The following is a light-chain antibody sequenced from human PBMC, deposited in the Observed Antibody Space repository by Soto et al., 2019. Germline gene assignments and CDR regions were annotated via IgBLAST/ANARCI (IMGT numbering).Light chain of an antibody. CDR1: QSVSNS. CDR2: DAS. V-gene: IGKV3-11*01. Sequence: EIVLTQSPATLSLSPGERATLSCRASQSVSNSLAWYQQKPGQAPRLLIYDASNRATGIPARFSGSGSGTDFTLTISSLEPEDFAVYYCQQPSHWPPWTFGQWTRVEIQ. J-gene: IGKJ1*01. CDR3: QQPSHWPPWT.